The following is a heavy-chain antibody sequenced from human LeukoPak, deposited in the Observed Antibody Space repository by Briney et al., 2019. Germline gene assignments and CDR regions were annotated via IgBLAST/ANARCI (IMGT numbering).Heavy chain of an antibody. V-gene: IGHV1-46*01. D-gene: IGHD3-3*01. J-gene: IGHJ6*02. CDR1: GYTFTGYY. CDR3: ARDRSITIFGVVNGMDV. CDR2: INPSGGST. Sequence: ASVKVSCKASGYTFTGYYMHWVRQAPGQGLEWMGIINPSGGSTSYAQKFQGRVTMTRDTSTSTVYMELSSLRSEDTAVYYCARDRSITIFGVVNGMDVWGQGTTVTVSS.